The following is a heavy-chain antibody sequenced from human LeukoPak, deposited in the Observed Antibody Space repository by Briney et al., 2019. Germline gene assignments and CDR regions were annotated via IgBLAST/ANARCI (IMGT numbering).Heavy chain of an antibody. CDR3: AREWFGELPFDY. Sequence: SVKVSCKASGGTFSSYAISWVRQAPGQGLEWMGRIIPIFVIANYAQKFQGRVTITADKSTSTAYMELSSLRSEDTAVYYCAREWFGELPFDYWGQGTLVTVSS. CDR2: IIPIFVIA. J-gene: IGHJ4*02. D-gene: IGHD3-10*01. CDR1: GGTFSSYA. V-gene: IGHV1-69*04.